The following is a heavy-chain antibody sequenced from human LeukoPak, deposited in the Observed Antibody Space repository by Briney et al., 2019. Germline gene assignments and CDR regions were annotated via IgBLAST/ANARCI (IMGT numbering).Heavy chain of an antibody. Sequence: GGSLRLSCAASGFTFNDYYMSWIRQAPGKGLEWVSYISSSGSTTYYADSVKGRFTISRDNAKNSLYLQMNSLRAEDTALYYCANGYCSGGSCYSNAFDIWGQGTMVTVSS. CDR3: ANGYCSGGSCYSNAFDI. D-gene: IGHD2-15*01. J-gene: IGHJ3*02. V-gene: IGHV3-11*01. CDR1: GFTFNDYY. CDR2: ISSSGSTT.